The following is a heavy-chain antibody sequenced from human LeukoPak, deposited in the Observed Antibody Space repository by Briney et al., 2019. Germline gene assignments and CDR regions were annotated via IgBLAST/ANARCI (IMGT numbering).Heavy chain of an antibody. V-gene: IGHV1-18*01. J-gene: IGHJ4*02. D-gene: IGHD3-22*01. CDR1: GYTFTSYG. CDR3: ARGSDNDSSGYYFGH. CDR2: ISAYNGNT. Sequence: ASVKVSCKASGYTFTSYGISWVRQAPGQGLEWMGWISAYNGNTNYAQKLQGRVTMTTDTSTSTAYMELRNLRSDDTAVYYCARGSDNDSSGYYFGHWGQGTLVTVSS.